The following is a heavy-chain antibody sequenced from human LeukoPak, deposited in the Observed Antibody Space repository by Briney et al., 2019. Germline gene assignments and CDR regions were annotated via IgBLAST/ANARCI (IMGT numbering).Heavy chain of an antibody. Sequence: SQTLSLTCDISGDSVSSNNGARTWIRQSPSRGLEWLGRTYYRSKWYNDYAGSLNGRITISPDTSKNQFSLHLNSVTPEDTAVYYCARDLGNTGWYTFDYWGQGILVTVSS. V-gene: IGHV6-1*01. CDR1: GDSVSSNNGA. CDR3: ARDLGNTGWYTFDY. J-gene: IGHJ4*02. CDR2: TYYRSKWYN. D-gene: IGHD6-19*01.